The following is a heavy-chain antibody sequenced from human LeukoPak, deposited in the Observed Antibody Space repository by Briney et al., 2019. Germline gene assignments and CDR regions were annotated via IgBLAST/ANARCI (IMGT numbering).Heavy chain of an antibody. Sequence: PVASVKVSCKASGYTFTNYGITWVRQAPGQGLEWMGWVSGNNGHTKYAQTLQGRVTMTTDTSTSTAYMELRSLRSDDTAVYYCARGHLLSLDYWGQGTLVTVSS. J-gene: IGHJ4*02. CDR3: ARGHLLSLDY. CDR1: GYTFTNYG. CDR2: VSGNNGHT. V-gene: IGHV1-18*04.